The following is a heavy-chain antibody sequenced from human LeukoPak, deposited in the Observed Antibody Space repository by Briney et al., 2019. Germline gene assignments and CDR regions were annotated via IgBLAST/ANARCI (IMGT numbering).Heavy chain of an antibody. Sequence: ASVKVSCKASGYTFTGYYMHWVRQAPGQGLEWMGWINPNNGDTSYAQKFQGRVTMTRDTSISTAYMELSRLRSDDTAVCYCARGLRFLEWLSRLYFDYWGQGTLVTVSS. D-gene: IGHD3-3*01. CDR1: GYTFTGYY. V-gene: IGHV1-2*02. CDR2: INPNNGDT. J-gene: IGHJ4*02. CDR3: ARGLRFLEWLSRLYFDY.